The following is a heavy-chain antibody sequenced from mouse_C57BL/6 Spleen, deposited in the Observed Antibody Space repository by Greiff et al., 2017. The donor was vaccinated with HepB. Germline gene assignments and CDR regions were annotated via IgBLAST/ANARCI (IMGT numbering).Heavy chain of an antibody. J-gene: IGHJ2*01. CDR3: ARDRRDYYGTNYFDY. D-gene: IGHD1-1*01. CDR2: ISDGGSYT. CDR1: GFTFSSYA. V-gene: IGHV5-4*01. Sequence: EVQLQESGGGLVKPGGSLKLSCAASGFTFSSYAMSWVRQTPEKRLEWVATISDGGSYTYYPDNVKGRFTISRDNAKNNLYLQMSHLKSEDTAMYYCARDRRDYYGTNYFDYWGQGTTLTVSS.